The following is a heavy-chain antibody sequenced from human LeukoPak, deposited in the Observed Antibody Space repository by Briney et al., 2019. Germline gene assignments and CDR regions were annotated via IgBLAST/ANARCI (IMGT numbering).Heavy chain of an antibody. Sequence: SQTLSLTCAISGDSVSSNSAAWNWIRQSPSRGLEWLGRTYYRSKWYNDYAVSVKSRITINPDTSKNQFSLQLNSVTPEDTAVYYCAREAWGDFWSGYPTYYYYHGMDVWGQGTTVTVSS. CDR3: AREAWGDFWSGYPTYYYYHGMDV. CDR1: GDSVSSNSAA. V-gene: IGHV6-1*01. CDR2: TYYRSKWYN. D-gene: IGHD3-3*01. J-gene: IGHJ6*02.